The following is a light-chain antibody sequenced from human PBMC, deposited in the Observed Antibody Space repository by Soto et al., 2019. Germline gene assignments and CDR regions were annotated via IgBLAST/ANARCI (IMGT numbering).Light chain of an antibody. Sequence: QSVLTQPPSVSGAPGPRVTISCTGSSSNIGAGYDVHWYQQLPGTTPKLLLYGNSNRPSGVPDRFSGAKSGTSASRAITGRQAEDEADYCCQSYDSSLSGYVFGTGTKLTVL. J-gene: IGLJ1*01. CDR3: QSYDSSLSGYV. CDR1: SSNIGAGYD. V-gene: IGLV1-40*01. CDR2: GNS.